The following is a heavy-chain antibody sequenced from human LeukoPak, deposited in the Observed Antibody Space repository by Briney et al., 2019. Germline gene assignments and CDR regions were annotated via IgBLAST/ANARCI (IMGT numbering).Heavy chain of an antibody. V-gene: IGHV3-30-3*01. CDR3: ANLGLGYCSSTSCHDY. Sequence: GRSLRLSCAASGFTLSSYAMHWVRQAPGKGLEWVAVISYDGSNKYYADSVKGRFTISRDNSKNTLYLQMNSLRAEDTAVHYCANLGLGYCSSTSCHDYWGQGTLVTVSS. D-gene: IGHD2-2*01. J-gene: IGHJ4*02. CDR2: ISYDGSNK. CDR1: GFTLSSYA.